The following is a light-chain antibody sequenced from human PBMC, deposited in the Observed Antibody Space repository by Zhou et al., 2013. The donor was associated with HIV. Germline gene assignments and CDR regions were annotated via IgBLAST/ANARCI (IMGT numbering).Light chain of an antibody. J-gene: IGKJ4*01. CDR1: QDITTY. CDR3: QQYKSYPLT. CDR2: GVS. V-gene: IGKV1-16*01. Sequence: DIQMTQSPSTLSASVGDRVTVTCRASQDITTYLAWFQQKPGKAPKSLIYGVSNLHSGVPXRFSGSGSGRDFTLTINSLQPEDFATYHCQQYKSYPLTFGGGPGLRS.